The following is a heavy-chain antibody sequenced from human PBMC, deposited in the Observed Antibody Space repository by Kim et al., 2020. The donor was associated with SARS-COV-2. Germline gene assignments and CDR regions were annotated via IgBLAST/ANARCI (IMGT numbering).Heavy chain of an antibody. D-gene: IGHD6-13*01. Sequence: GGSLRLSCAASGFTFSSYAMSWVRQAPGKGLEWVSAISGSGGSTYYADSVKGRFTISRDNSKNTLYLQMNSLRAEDTAVYYCAKDDSSSWFWSVGLPCDYWGQGTLVTVSS. J-gene: IGHJ4*02. V-gene: IGHV3-23*01. CDR1: GFTFSSYA. CDR2: ISGSGGST. CDR3: AKDDSSSWFWSVGLPCDY.